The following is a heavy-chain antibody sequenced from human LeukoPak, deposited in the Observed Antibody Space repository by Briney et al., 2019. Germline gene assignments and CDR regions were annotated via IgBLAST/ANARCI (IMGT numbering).Heavy chain of an antibody. D-gene: IGHD2-2*02. CDR3: ARGAVPAAIPLEFDP. CDR2: IYYSGST. V-gene: IGHV4-59*01. Sequence: SETLSLTCTVSGGSISSYYWSWIRQPPGKGLEWIGYIYYSGSTNYNPSLKSRVTISVDTSKNQFSLKLSSVTAADTAVYYCARGAVPAAIPLEFDPWGQGTLVTVSS. J-gene: IGHJ5*02. CDR1: GGSISSYY.